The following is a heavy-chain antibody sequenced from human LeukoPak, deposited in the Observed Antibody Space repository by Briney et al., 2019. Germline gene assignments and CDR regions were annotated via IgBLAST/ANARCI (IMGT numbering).Heavy chain of an antibody. Sequence: SETLSLTCAVSGGSISSGGYSWSWIRQPPGKGLEWIGYIYHSGSTYYNPSLKSRVTISVDRSKNQFSLRLNSVTAADTAVYYCASIAVTGTYVDYWGQGTLVTVSS. D-gene: IGHD1-1*01. CDR2: IYHSGST. J-gene: IGHJ4*02. CDR3: ASIAVTGTYVDY. CDR1: GGSISSGGYS. V-gene: IGHV4-30-2*01.